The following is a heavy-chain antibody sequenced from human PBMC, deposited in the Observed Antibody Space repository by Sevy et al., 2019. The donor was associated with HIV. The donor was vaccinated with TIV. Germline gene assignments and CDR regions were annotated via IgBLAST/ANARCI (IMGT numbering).Heavy chain of an antibody. V-gene: IGHV4-4*07. CDR1: GGSISGYY. D-gene: IGHD3-3*01. CDR3: ARTAQFGVVDY. CDR2: IYSSGST. J-gene: IGHJ4*02. Sequence: SETLSLTCTVSGGSISGYYWSWIRQPAGKGLAWIGRIYSSGSTNYHPSLKSRVTMSVDTSKNQFSLRLSSVTAADTAVYYCARTAQFGVVDYWGQGTLVTVSS.